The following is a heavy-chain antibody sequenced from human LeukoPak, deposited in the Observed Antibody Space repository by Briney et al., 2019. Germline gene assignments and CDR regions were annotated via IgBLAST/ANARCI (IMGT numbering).Heavy chain of an antibody. J-gene: IGHJ4*02. CDR1: GGPVSSGSYY. D-gene: IGHD4-17*01. CDR3: ARDLGDYDNYFDY. V-gene: IGHV4-61*01. Sequence: PSETLSLTCTVSGGPVSSGSYYWSWIRQPPGKGLEWIGYIYYSGSTNYNPSLKSRVTISVDTSKNQFSLKLSSVTAADTAVYYCARDLGDYDNYFDYWGQGTLVTVSS. CDR2: IYYSGST.